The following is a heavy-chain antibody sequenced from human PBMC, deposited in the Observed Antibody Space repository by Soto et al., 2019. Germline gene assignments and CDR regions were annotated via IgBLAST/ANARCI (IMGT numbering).Heavy chain of an antibody. V-gene: IGHV4-39*01. CDR1: GGSISSSSYY. CDR3: ARHRTTGTTGDFYYYYGMDV. J-gene: IGHJ6*02. D-gene: IGHD1-1*01. Sequence: QLQLQESGPGLVKPSETLSLTCTVSGGSISSSSYYWGWIRQPPGNGLEWIGSIYYSGTTYYNPSLKSRVPISVDTSKNQFSLKLSSVTAADTAVYYCARHRTTGTTGDFYYYYGMDVWGQGTTVTVSS. CDR2: IYYSGTT.